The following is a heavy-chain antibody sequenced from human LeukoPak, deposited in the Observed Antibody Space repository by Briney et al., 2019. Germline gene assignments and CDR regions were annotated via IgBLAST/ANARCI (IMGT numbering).Heavy chain of an antibody. J-gene: IGHJ3*02. CDR1: GFNFSDAW. CDR3: TRGYSGKSVYAFDI. V-gene: IGHV3-15*01. Sequence: NPGGSLRLSCAASGFNFSDAWMIWVRQAPGKGLEWVGRIKGKIDGGTINYAAPVKGRFTISRDDSENTLYLQMNSLKTEDTAVYHCTRGYSGKSVYAFDIWGQGTMVTVSS. D-gene: IGHD1-26*01. CDR2: IKGKIDGGTI.